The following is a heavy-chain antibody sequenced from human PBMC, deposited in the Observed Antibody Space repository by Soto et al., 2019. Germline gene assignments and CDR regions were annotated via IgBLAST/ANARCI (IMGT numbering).Heavy chain of an antibody. CDR2: IKSKTDGGTT. D-gene: IGHD1-26*01. J-gene: IGHJ3*02. CDR1: GFTFSNAW. Sequence: GGSLRLSCAASGFTFSNAWMNWVRQAPGKGLEWVGRIKSKTDGGTTDYAAPVKGRFTIPRDDSKNTLYLQMNSLKTEDTAVYYCTTDLELADAFDIWGQGTMVTVSS. CDR3: TTDLELADAFDI. V-gene: IGHV3-15*07.